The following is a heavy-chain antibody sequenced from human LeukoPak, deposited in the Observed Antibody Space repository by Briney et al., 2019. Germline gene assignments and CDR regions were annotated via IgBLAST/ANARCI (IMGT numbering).Heavy chain of an antibody. D-gene: IGHD2-2*01. CDR1: GFTFDDYG. CDR3: ARYLADIVVVPAAFDAFDI. Sequence: GGSLRLSCAASGFTFDDYGMSWVRQAPGKGLEWVSDINCNGGSTGYADPVKGRFTIARDNAKNSLYLQMNSLRAEDTALYYCARYLADIVVVPAAFDAFDIWGQGTMVTVSS. CDR2: INCNGGST. V-gene: IGHV3-20*04. J-gene: IGHJ3*02.